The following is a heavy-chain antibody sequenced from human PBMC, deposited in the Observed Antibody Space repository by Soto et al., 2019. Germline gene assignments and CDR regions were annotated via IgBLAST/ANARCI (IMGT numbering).Heavy chain of an antibody. CDR3: ARGWGYFDSSGFPYLYAMDV. V-gene: IGHV3-7*01. D-gene: IGHD3-22*01. Sequence: GSLRLSCAASGFTFSTYWMSWVSQAPGKGLEWVANIKEDGSEKYYVDSVEGRFTISRDNAKNSLYLQMTSLRAEDTALYYCARGWGYFDSSGFPYLYAMDVWGQGTTVTVSS. CDR1: GFTFSTYW. CDR2: IKEDGSEK. J-gene: IGHJ6*02.